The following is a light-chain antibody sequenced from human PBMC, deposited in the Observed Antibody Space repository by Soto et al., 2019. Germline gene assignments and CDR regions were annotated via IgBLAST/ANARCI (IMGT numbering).Light chain of an antibody. CDR3: HQYNDWPPA. CDR2: DAS. J-gene: IGKJ1*01. Sequence: EVVVTQSPATLSVSPGERVPLSCRASQSVSSNVAWYQQQPGQAPRLLIYDASTRATGIPARFSGSGSGTEFTLTISSLQSEDFAVFYCHQYNDWPPAFGQGTKVDI. CDR1: QSVSSN. V-gene: IGKV3-15*01.